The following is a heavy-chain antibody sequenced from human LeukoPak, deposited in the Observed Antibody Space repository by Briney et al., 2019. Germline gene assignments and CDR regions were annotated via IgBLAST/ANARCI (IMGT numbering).Heavy chain of an antibody. D-gene: IGHD3-10*01. CDR1: RSSFSSYW. J-gene: IGHJ4*02. Sequence: GESLQISCPHTRSSFSSYWMGSVRQMAGKGLEWMGVTYPGDSDTTYIPSLQGQVSISADKSISTAYLQWNSLKASDTGMYYCARRRGSGRYSDYWGQGTLVTVSS. V-gene: IGHV5-51*01. CDR2: TYPGDSDT. CDR3: ARRRGSGRYSDY.